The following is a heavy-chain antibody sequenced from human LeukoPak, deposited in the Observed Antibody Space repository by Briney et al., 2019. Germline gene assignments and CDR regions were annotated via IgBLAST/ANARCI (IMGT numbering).Heavy chain of an antibody. CDR1: GYTFNAYY. Sequence: ASVKVSCKASGYTFNAYYLHWVRQAPGQGLEWMVWINPNSGDTKYAQKFQGRVTMTGDTSISTAYMELSRLRFDDTAVYYCAILRLSTGLWWFFDLWGRGTLVTVSS. CDR3: AILRLSTGLWWFFDL. J-gene: IGHJ2*01. D-gene: IGHD2-8*02. V-gene: IGHV1-2*02. CDR2: INPNSGDT.